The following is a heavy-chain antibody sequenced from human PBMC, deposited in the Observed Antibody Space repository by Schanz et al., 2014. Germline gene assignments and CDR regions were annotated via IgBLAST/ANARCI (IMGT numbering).Heavy chain of an antibody. D-gene: IGHD6-13*01. J-gene: IGHJ4*02. CDR3: ARDGEAAAGCDY. Sequence: QVQLVQSGAEVKKPGASVKVSCKASGYTFTSYYMHWARQAPGQGLKWMGIINPSGGITSYAQKFQGRVTMTRDTSTSTVCMELSSLRSEDTAVYYCARDGEAAAGCDYWGQGTLVTVSS. CDR1: GYTFTSYY. V-gene: IGHV1-46*03. CDR2: INPSGGIT.